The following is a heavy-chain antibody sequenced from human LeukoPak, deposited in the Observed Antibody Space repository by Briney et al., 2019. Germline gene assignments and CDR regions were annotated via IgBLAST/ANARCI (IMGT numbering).Heavy chain of an antibody. D-gene: IGHD1-1*01. CDR3: ARGVLRTGEGYYFDY. CDR2: INPNSGGT. J-gene: IGHJ4*02. V-gene: IGHV1-2*02. CDR1: GYTFTGYY. Sequence: ASVKISCKASGYTFTGYYMHWVRQAPGQGLEWMGWINPNSGGTNYAQKFQGRVTMTRDTSISTAYMELSRLRSDDTAVYYCARGVLRTGEGYYFDYWGQGTLVTVSS.